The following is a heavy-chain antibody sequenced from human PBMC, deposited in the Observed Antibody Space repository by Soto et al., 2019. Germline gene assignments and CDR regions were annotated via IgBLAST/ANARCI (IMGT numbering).Heavy chain of an antibody. CDR3: AKDARITMVRGVPDWYFDL. J-gene: IGHJ2*01. CDR2: LRIGGSIT. D-gene: IGHD3-10*01. CDR1: GFTFSNYA. V-gene: IGHV3-23*01. Sequence: EVQLLESGGGLVQPGGFLRLSCAASGFTFSNYAMSWVRQAPGKGLEWVSTLRIGGSITYYADSVKGRFTVSRDNSKNSLYLQMNSLRAEDTALYYCAKDARITMVRGVPDWYFDLWGRGTLVTVSS.